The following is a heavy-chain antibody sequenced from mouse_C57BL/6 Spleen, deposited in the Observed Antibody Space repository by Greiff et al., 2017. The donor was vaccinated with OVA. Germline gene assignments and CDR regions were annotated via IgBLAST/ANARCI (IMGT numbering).Heavy chain of an antibody. D-gene: IGHD2-5*01. V-gene: IGHV1-53*01. Sequence: QVQLQQPGTELVKPGASVKLSCKASGYTFTSYWMHWVKQRPGQGLEWIGNINPSNGGTNYNEKFKSKATLTVDKSSSTAYMQLSSLTSEYSAVYYCARSGYYSNYEGYYLDYWGQGTTLTVSS. CDR1: GYTFTSYW. J-gene: IGHJ2*01. CDR3: ARSGYYSNYEGYYLDY. CDR2: INPSNGGT.